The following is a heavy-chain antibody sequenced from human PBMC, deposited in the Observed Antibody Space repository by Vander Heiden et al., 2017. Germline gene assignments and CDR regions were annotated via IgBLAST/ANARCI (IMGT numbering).Heavy chain of an antibody. D-gene: IGHD6-19*01. CDR3: AAPAESGWYRY. V-gene: IGHV3-9*01. J-gene: IGHJ4*02. CDR1: GFTFDDYA. Sequence: EVQLVESGGGLVQPGRSLRLSSAASGFTFDDYARHWVRQAPGKGLEWVSGISWNSGSIGYADSVKGRFTISRDNAKNSLYLQMNSLRAEDTALYYCAAPAESGWYRYWGQGTLVTVSS. CDR2: ISWNSGSI.